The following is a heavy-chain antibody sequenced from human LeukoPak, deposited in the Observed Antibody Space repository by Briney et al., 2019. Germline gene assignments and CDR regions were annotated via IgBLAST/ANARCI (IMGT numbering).Heavy chain of an antibody. CDR1: GGSVSSGSYY. CDR3: ARETNRELDWFDP. V-gene: IGHV4-61*01. D-gene: IGHD1-1*01. Sequence: SETLSLTCTVSGGSVSSGSYYWSWIRQPPGKGLEWIGYIYYSGSTNYNPFLKSRVTISVDTSKNQFSLKLSSVTAADTAVYYCARETNRELDWFDPWGQGTLVTVSS. CDR2: IYYSGST. J-gene: IGHJ5*02.